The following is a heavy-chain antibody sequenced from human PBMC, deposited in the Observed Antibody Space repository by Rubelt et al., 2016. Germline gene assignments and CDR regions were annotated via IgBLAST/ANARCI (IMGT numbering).Heavy chain of an antibody. J-gene: IGHJ3*02. V-gene: IGHV4-39*07. Sequence: QLQLQESGPGLVKPSETLSLTCTVSGGSISSSSYYWGWIRQPPGKGLEWIGSISFSGSTYHNPSYKSALTRSGDTSKNQFSLKLRSGTAAETAVYYCASWVGTNAFDIWGQGTMVTVSS. CDR1: GGSISSSSYY. CDR2: ISFSGST. CDR3: ASWVGTNAFDI. D-gene: IGHD1-1*01.